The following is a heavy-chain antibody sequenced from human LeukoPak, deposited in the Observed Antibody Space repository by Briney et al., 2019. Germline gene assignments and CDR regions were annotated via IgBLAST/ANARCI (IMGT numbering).Heavy chain of an antibody. Sequence: GGSLRLSCAASGFTFSSYGMHWVRQAPGKGLEWVAVIWYDGSNKYYADSVKGRFTISRDNSKNTLYLQMNSLRAEDTAVYYCARDSGYDYVDYFDYWGQGTLVTVPS. CDR1: GFTFSSYG. D-gene: IGHD5-12*01. CDR3: ARDSGYDYVDYFDY. V-gene: IGHV3-33*01. J-gene: IGHJ4*02. CDR2: IWYDGSNK.